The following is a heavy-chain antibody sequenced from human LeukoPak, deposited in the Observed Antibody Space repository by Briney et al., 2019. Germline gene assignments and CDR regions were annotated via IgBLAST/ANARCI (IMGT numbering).Heavy chain of an antibody. Sequence: PGGSLRLSCAASAFTFNTYSMNWVRQAPGKGLEWVSYISSSSSAIYYADSVKGRFTISRDNAKNSLYLQTNSLRAEDTAVYYCARDQLGVVPAAYDYWGQGTLVTVSS. D-gene: IGHD2-2*01. CDR2: ISSSSSAI. J-gene: IGHJ4*02. CDR3: ARDQLGVVPAAYDY. V-gene: IGHV3-48*01. CDR1: AFTFNTYS.